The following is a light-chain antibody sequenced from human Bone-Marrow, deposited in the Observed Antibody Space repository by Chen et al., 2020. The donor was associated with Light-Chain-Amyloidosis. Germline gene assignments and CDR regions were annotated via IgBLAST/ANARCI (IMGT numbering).Light chain of an antibody. CDR2: RDT. CDR1: DLPTKY. J-gene: IGLJ2*01. CDR3: QSADSSGTYEVI. V-gene: IGLV3-25*03. Sequence: SYELTQTPSVSVSPGQKVRITCSGDDLPTKYAYWYQQKPGQAPVLVIHRDTERPSGISERFSGSSSATTATLTISGVQAEDEADYHCQSADSSGTYEVIFGGGTKLTVL.